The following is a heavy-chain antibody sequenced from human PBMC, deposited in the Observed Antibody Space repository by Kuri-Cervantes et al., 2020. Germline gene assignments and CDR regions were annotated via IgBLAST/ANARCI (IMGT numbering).Heavy chain of an antibody. CDR3: ARGRYSSSWYVPYYYGMDV. D-gene: IGHD6-13*01. CDR2: IKQDGSEK. CDR1: GFTFSSYW. V-gene: IGHV3-7*01. J-gene: IGHJ6*02. Sequence: GGSLRLSCAASGFTFSSYWMSWVRQAPGKGLEWVANIKQDGSEKYYVDSVKGRFTISRDNAKNSLYLQMNSLRAGDTAVYYCARGRYSSSWYVPYYYGMDVWGQGTTVTVSS.